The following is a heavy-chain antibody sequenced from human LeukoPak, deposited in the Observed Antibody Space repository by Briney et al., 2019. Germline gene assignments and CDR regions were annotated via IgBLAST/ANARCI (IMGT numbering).Heavy chain of an antibody. Sequence: SETLSLTCTVSGGSISSYYWSWIRQPPGRGLEWIGYIYYSGSTNYNPSLKSRVTISVDTSKNQFSLKLSSVTAADTAVYYCARHCLGWDTAIWAAFDIWGQGTMVTVSS. V-gene: IGHV4-59*08. CDR1: GGSISSYY. CDR3: ARHCLGWDTAIWAAFDI. J-gene: IGHJ3*02. CDR2: IYYSGST. D-gene: IGHD5-18*01.